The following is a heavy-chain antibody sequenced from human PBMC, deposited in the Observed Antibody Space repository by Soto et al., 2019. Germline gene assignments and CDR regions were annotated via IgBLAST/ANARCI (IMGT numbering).Heavy chain of an antibody. CDR1: GFTFSSYW. J-gene: IGHJ6*02. CDR3: ARDLQQLVRGYYYYGMDV. V-gene: IGHV3-7*01. D-gene: IGHD6-13*01. CDR2: IKQDGSEK. Sequence: GGSLRLSCAASGFTFSSYWMSWVRQAPGKGLEWVANIKQDGSEKYYVDSVKGRFTISRDNAKNSLYLQMNSLRAEDTAVYYCARDLQQLVRGYYYYGMDVWGQGTTVTVSS.